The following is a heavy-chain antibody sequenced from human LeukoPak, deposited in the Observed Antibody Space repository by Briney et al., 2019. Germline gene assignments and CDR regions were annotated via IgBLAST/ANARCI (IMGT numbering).Heavy chain of an antibody. CDR1: GGSISSHY. CDR3: ARGSSWSRVGSDYYYMDV. D-gene: IGHD6-13*01. J-gene: IGHJ6*03. V-gene: IGHV4-59*11. Sequence: PSETLSLTCTVSGGSISSHYWSWIRQPPGKGLEWIGYIYYSGSTNYNPSLKSRVTITVDTSKNQFSLKLSSVTAADTAVYYCARGSSWSRVGSDYYYMDVWGKGTTVTVSS. CDR2: IYYSGST.